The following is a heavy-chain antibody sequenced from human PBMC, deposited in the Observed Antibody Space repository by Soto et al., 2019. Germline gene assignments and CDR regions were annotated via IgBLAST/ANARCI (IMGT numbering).Heavy chain of an antibody. CDR3: ARKEYTSVWYPFDY. CDR1: GGSISPYY. V-gene: IGHV4-59*08. Sequence: QVQLQESGPGLVKPSETLSLTCTVSGGSISPYYWSWIRQPPGKGLEWIWYIYYSGSTNYNPSLKSRVTISLDTSMNQVSLKLSSVTARDTAVYYCARKEYTSVWYPFDYWGQGTLVTVSS. CDR2: IYYSGST. D-gene: IGHD6-19*01. J-gene: IGHJ4*02.